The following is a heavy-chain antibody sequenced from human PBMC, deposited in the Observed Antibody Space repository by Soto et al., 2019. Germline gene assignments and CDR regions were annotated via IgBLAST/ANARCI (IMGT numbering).Heavy chain of an antibody. CDR3: ARRDGIAVAGILDY. D-gene: IGHD6-19*01. V-gene: IGHV1-3*01. J-gene: IGHJ4*02. CDR2: INAGDGNT. CDR1: GYTFSSYA. Sequence: GASVKVSCKTSGYTFSSYAMQWVRQAPGQRLEWMGWINAGDGNTVYSQKFQGRITISRDTSASTAYMELSSLRSEDTAVYFCARRDGIAVAGILDYWGQGTPVTVS.